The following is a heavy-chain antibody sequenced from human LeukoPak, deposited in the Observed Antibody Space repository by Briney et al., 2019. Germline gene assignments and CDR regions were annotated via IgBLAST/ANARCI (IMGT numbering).Heavy chain of an antibody. D-gene: IGHD1/OR15-1a*01. CDR3: ARQGTSNVPHYFDY. J-gene: IGHJ4*02. CDR2: IYYTGST. Sequence: SETLSLTCTVSGGFISSSSYYWGWIRQPPGKGLEWIGSIYYTGSTNYNPSLKSRLTISVDTSKNQFSLKLSSVTAADTAVYYCARQGTSNVPHYFDYWGQGDLVTVSS. V-gene: IGHV4-39*01. CDR1: GGFISSSSYY.